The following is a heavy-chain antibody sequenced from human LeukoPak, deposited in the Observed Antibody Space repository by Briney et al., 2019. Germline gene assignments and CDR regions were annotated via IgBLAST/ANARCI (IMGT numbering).Heavy chain of an antibody. CDR2: IYYSGST. Sequence: TSETLSLTCTVSGGSISSYYWSWIRQPPGKGLEWIGYIYYSGSTNYNPSLKSRVTISVDTSKNQFSLKLSSVTAADTAVYYRARGVGSSWYSYYYYGMDVWGQGTTVTVSS. CDR3: ARGVGSSWYSYYYYGMDV. V-gene: IGHV4-59*01. J-gene: IGHJ6*02. D-gene: IGHD6-13*01. CDR1: GGSISSYY.